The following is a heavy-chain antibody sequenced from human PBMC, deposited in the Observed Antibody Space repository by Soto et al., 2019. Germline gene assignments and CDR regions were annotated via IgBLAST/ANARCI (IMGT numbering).Heavy chain of an antibody. J-gene: IGHJ4*02. D-gene: IGHD3-22*01. CDR3: AIVTDSSGYYFDY. CDR1: GFTFSSYS. V-gene: IGHV3-48*02. CDR2: ISSSSSTI. Sequence: ETLSLTCAASGFTFSSYSMNWVRQAPGKGLEWVSYISSSSSTIYYADSVKGRFTISRDNAKNSLYLQMNSLRDEDTAVYYCAIVTDSSGYYFDYWGQGTLVTVSS.